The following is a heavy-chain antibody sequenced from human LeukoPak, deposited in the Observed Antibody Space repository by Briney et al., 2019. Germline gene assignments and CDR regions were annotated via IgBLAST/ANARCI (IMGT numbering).Heavy chain of an antibody. CDR3: AKARAAVVEAAINY. J-gene: IGHJ4*02. CDR2: IQYHGRDK. V-gene: IGHV3-30*02. Sequence: GGSLRLSCAASGFTFRSSGMHWVRQAPGKGLEWVAFIQYHGRDKYYADSVKGRFTISRDNSKNTLYLQMNTLRVEDTALYYCAKARAAVVEAAINYWGQGILVTVSP. CDR1: GFTFRSSG. D-gene: IGHD2-15*01.